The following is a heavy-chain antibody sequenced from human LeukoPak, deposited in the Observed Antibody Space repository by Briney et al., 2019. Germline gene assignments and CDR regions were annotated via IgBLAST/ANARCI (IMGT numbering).Heavy chain of an antibody. D-gene: IGHD3-3*01. V-gene: IGHV1-8*01. CDR2: MNPNSGNA. CDR1: GYTFTSYD. Sequence: ASVKVSCKASGYTFTSYDINWVRQATGQGLEWMGWMNPNSGNAGYAQKFQGRVTMTRNTSISTAYMELSSLRSEDTAVYYCARVVVLEWLAPIPDYWGQGTLVTVSS. J-gene: IGHJ4*02. CDR3: ARVVVLEWLAPIPDY.